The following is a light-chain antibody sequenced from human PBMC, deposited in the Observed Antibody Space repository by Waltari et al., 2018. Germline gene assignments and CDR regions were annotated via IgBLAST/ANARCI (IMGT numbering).Light chain of an antibody. CDR1: KTESKS. V-gene: IGLV3-9*01. J-gene: IGLJ1*01. CDR2: RDK. CDR3: QVWDDSLGV. Sequence: SYVLTQPLSVSVALGQTATIACGGDKTESKSVHWYQQMTGQAPILISYRDKYRLSGIPERFSASNSGNTATLTISRAQVGDEGVYFCQVWDDSLGVFGPGTRVAVL.